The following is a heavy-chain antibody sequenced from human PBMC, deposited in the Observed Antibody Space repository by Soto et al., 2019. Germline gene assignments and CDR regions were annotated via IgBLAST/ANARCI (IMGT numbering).Heavy chain of an antibody. Sequence: GGSLRLSCAASGFTFSNYWMHWVRQAPGKGLVWVSRINSDGSSTNYAGSVKGRFTISRDNAKNTLYLQMNSLRAEDTAVYYCILVVVAATPSAFDIWGQGTMVTVSS. D-gene: IGHD2-15*01. V-gene: IGHV3-74*01. J-gene: IGHJ3*02. CDR3: ILVVVAATPSAFDI. CDR1: GFTFSNYW. CDR2: INSDGSST.